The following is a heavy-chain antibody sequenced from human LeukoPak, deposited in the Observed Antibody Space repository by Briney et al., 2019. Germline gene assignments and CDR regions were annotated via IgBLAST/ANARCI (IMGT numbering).Heavy chain of an antibody. CDR2: INPNSGGT. J-gene: IGHJ6*03. CDR1: GYTFTGYY. D-gene: IGHD6-13*01. CDR3: ARAGVSSSWEYYMDV. V-gene: IGHV1-2*02. Sequence: EASVKVSCKASGYTFTGYYMHWVRQAPGQGLEWMGWINPNSGGTNYAQKFQGRVTMTRDTSISTAYMELSRLRSDDTAVYYCARAGVSSSWEYYMDVWGKGTTVTVSS.